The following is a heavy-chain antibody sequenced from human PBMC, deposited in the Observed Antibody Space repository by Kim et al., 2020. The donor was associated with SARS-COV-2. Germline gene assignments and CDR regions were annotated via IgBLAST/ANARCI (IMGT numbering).Heavy chain of an antibody. Sequence: SVKFSCKASGGTFSSYAISWVRQAPGQGLEWMGGIIPIFGTANYAQKFQGRVTITADESTSTAYMELSSLRSEDTAVYYCARDADDSSGYYSDYYYGMDVWGQGTTVTVSS. D-gene: IGHD3-22*01. CDR2: IIPIFGTA. V-gene: IGHV1-69*13. CDR1: GGTFSSYA. CDR3: ARDADDSSGYYSDYYYGMDV. J-gene: IGHJ6*02.